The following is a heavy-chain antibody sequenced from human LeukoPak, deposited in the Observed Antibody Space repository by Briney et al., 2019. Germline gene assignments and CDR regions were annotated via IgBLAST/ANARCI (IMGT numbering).Heavy chain of an antibody. CDR3: ARGSELDAFDI. CDR2: ISFDGGNE. CDR1: GFTFSRYD. J-gene: IGHJ3*02. V-gene: IGHV3-30-3*01. Sequence: GGSLRLSCVASGFTFSRYDMHWVRQAPGKGLQWVAVISFDGGNEIYADSVKGRFTISRDNSKNTLSLEMDSLRGEDTAVYYCARGSELDAFDIWGQGTMVTVSS.